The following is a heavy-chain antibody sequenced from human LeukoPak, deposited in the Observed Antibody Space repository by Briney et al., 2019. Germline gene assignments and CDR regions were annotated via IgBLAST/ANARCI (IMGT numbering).Heavy chain of an antibody. CDR2: IYSGGST. CDR3: ARANQEPWRFGIWFDP. V-gene: IGHV3-66*01. Sequence: PGGSLRLSCAASGFTVSSNYMSWVRQAPGKGLEWVSVIYSGGSTYYADSVKGRFTISRDNSKNTLYLQMNSLRAEDTAVYYCARANQEPWRFGIWFDPWGQGTLVTVSS. J-gene: IGHJ5*02. D-gene: IGHD3-16*01. CDR1: GFTVSSNY.